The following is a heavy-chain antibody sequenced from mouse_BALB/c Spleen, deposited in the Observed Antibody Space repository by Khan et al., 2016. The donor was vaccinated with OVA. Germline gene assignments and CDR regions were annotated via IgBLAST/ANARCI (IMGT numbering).Heavy chain of an antibody. J-gene: IGHJ2*01. CDR2: ISNGGGST. CDR1: GFTFSDYF. Sequence: EVELVESGGGLVQPGGSLKLSCATSGFTFSDYFMYWVRQTPEKRLEWVAYISNGGGSTYYPDTVKGRFTISRDTAKNTLYLQMSRLKSEDTAMYYCASGTTVGAFDYWGQGTTLTVSS. CDR3: ASGTTVGAFDY. V-gene: IGHV5-12*02. D-gene: IGHD1-1*01.